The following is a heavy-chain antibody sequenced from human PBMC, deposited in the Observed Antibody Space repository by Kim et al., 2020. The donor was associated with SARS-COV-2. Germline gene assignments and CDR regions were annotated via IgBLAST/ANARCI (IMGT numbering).Heavy chain of an antibody. CDR3: ARVGPPAY. CDR2: SSYI. D-gene: IGHD2-2*01. V-gene: IGHV3-21*01. J-gene: IGHJ4*02. Sequence: SSYIYYADSVKGRFTISRDNAKNSLYLQMNSLRSEDTAVYYCARVGPPAYWGQGTLVTVSS.